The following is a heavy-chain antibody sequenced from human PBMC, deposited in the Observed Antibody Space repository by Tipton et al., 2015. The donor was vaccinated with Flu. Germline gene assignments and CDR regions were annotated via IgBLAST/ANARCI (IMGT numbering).Heavy chain of an antibody. CDR1: GGSFSGYY. CDR2: INHSGST. J-gene: IGHJ4*02. V-gene: IGHV4-34*01. CDR3: ARGVRGYDFWSGWNY. Sequence: TLSLTCAVYGGSFSGYYWSWIRQPPGKGLEWIAEINHSGSTNYNPSLKSRVTISVDTSKNQFSLKPSSVTAADTAVYYCARGVRGYDFWSGWNYWGQGTLVTVSS. D-gene: IGHD3-3*01.